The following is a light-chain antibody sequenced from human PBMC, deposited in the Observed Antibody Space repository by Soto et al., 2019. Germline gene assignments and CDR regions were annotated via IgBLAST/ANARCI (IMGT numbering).Light chain of an antibody. CDR2: AAS. V-gene: IGKV1-27*01. CDR3: QEYNSAPRLT. J-gene: IGKJ4*01. CDR1: QGISNY. Sequence: DIQMTQSPSSLSASVGDRVTITCRASQGISNYLAWYQQKPGKVPKLLIYAASTLQSGVPTRFSGSGSGTDFTLTISSLEPEDVATYYCQEYNSAPRLTFGGGTKVEIK.